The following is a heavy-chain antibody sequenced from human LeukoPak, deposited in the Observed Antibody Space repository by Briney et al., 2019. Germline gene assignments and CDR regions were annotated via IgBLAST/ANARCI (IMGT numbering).Heavy chain of an antibody. Sequence: GGSLRLSCAASGFTFNTCGMHWVRHAPGKGLEWVAVILYDGSRQYYTDSVKGRFTISRDNSQNTLFLQMSSLRAEGTAVYYCVKGSGTNDYGMDAWGQGTTVTVPS. CDR3: VKGSGTNDYGMDA. D-gene: IGHD3-10*01. J-gene: IGHJ6*02. CDR2: ILYDGSRQ. CDR1: GFTFNTCG. V-gene: IGHV3-30*18.